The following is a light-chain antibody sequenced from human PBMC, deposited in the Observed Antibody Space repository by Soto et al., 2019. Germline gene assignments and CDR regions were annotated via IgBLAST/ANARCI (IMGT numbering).Light chain of an antibody. J-gene: IGKJ2*01. CDR3: QQSHSSPRT. Sequence: DIQMTQSPSTLSGSVGDRVTITCRASQTISSWLAWYQQKPGTAPKLLLYASSRLQIGVPSRFSGSGSATYFTLTIDRLKPEDFATYYCQQSHSSPRTFGQGTKL. V-gene: IGKV1-39*01. CDR2: ASS. CDR1: QTISSW.